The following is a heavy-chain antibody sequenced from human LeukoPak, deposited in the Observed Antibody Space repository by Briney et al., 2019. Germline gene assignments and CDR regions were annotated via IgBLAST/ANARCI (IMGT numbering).Heavy chain of an antibody. CDR3: ARQGAYDFWSGYYTLGWFDP. Sequence: SETLSLTCTVSGGSISSSSYYWGWIRQPPGKGLEWIGSIYYSGSTYYNPSLKSRVTISVDTSKNQFSLKLSSVTAADTAVYYCARQGAYDFWSGYYTLGWFDPWGQGTLVTVSS. CDR2: IYYSGST. D-gene: IGHD3-3*01. V-gene: IGHV4-39*01. J-gene: IGHJ5*02. CDR1: GGSISSSSYY.